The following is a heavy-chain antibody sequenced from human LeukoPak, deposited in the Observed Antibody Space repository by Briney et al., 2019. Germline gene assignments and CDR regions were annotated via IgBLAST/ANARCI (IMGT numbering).Heavy chain of an antibody. CDR3: AKDPFHWGTIYFDY. CDR2: ISGSGDNT. Sequence: GGSLRLSCAASGFTFSDYYMSWVRQAPGKGLEWVSSISGSGDNTFYADSVKGRFTISRDNSKSTLYLQINSLRAEDTAVYYCAKDPFHWGTIYFDYWGQGTLVTVSS. CDR1: GFTFSDYY. J-gene: IGHJ4*02. V-gene: IGHV3-23*01. D-gene: IGHD7-27*01.